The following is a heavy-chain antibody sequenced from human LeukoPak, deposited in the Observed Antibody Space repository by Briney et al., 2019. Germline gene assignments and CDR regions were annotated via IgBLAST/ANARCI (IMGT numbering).Heavy chain of an antibody. CDR2: INHSGST. CDR1: GGSFSGYY. V-gene: IGHV4-34*01. D-gene: IGHD6-13*01. CDR3: ARGSGGTMYFYYYYGMDV. J-gene: IGHJ6*02. Sequence: SETLSLTCAVYGGSFSGYYWSWIRQPPGKGLEWIGEINHSGSTNYNPSLKSRVTISVDTSKNQFSLKLSSVTAADTAVYYCARGSGGTMYFYYYYGMDVWGQGTTVTVSS.